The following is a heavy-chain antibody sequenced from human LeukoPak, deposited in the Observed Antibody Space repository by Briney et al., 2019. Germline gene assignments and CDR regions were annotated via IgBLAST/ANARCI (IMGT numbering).Heavy chain of an antibody. D-gene: IGHD5-18*01. V-gene: IGHV1-2*02. CDR1: GYTFTGYY. Sequence: SSVNVSCKASGYTFTGYYMHWVRQAPGQGLDWMGWINPNSGGTNYAQKFQGRVTMNRDTSISTAYMELSRLRSDDTAVYYCARVSSWIQLWLRYWGQGTLVTVSS. J-gene: IGHJ4*02. CDR3: ARVSSWIQLWLRY. CDR2: INPNSGGT.